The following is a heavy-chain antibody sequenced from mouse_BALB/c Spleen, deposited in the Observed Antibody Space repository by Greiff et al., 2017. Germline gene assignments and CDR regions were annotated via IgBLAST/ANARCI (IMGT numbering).Heavy chain of an antibody. CDR1: GYTFTDYE. CDR3: TRWLLHAMDY. J-gene: IGHJ4*01. CDR2: IDPETGGT. Sequence: QVQLQQSGAELVRPGASVTLSCKASGYTFTDYEMHWVKQTPVHGLEWIGAIDPETGGTAYNQKFKGKATLTADKSSSTAYMELRSLTSEDSAVYYCTRWLLHAMDYWGQGTSVTVSS. V-gene: IGHV1-15*01. D-gene: IGHD2-3*01.